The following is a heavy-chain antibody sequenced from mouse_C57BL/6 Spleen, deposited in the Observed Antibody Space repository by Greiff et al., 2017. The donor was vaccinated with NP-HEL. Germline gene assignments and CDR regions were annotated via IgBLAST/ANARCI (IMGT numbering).Heavy chain of an antibody. D-gene: IGHD1-1*01. J-gene: IGHJ4*01. CDR1: GYSFTDYN. CDR2: INPNYGTT. CDR3: ARVSSYYGSGYYYAMDY. V-gene: IGHV1-39*01. Sequence: EVQLQQSGPELVKPGASVKISCKASGYSFTDYNMNWVKQSNGQSLEWIGEINPNYGTTSYNQKFKGKATLTVDQSSSTAYMQLNSLTSEDSAVYYCARVSSYYGSGYYYAMDYWGQGTAVTVSS.